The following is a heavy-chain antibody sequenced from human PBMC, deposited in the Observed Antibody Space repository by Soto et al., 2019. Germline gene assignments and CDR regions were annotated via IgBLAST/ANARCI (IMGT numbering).Heavy chain of an antibody. J-gene: IGHJ4*02. CDR1: GYTFTSYG. V-gene: IGHV1-18*04. D-gene: IGHD1-26*01. CDR2: ISAYNGNT. CDR3: WVGLGGVGAEETAGYSWGRAVGGSWGGGGAGDY. Sequence: QVQLVQSGAEVKKPGASVKVSCKASGYTFTSYGISWVRQAPGQGLEWMGWISAYNGNTNYAQKLQGRVTVCDGTRSRAERCEGRVSGTRAGCGSSGWVGLGGVGAEETAGYSWGRAVGGSWGGGGAGDYWGQGTLVTVSS.